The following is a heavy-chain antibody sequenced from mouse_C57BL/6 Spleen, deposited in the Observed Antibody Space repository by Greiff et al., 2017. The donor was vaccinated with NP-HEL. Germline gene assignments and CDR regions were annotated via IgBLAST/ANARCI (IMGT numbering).Heavy chain of an antibody. Sequence: QVQLQQSGPELVKPGASVKISCKASGYAFSSSWMNWVKQRPGKGLEWIGRIYPGDGDTNYNGKFKGKATLTADKSSSTAYMQLSSLTSEDSAVYFCARASNWDAAYWGQGTLVTVSA. CDR2: IYPGDGDT. J-gene: IGHJ3*01. V-gene: IGHV1-82*01. D-gene: IGHD4-1*01. CDR3: ARASNWDAAY. CDR1: GYAFSSSW.